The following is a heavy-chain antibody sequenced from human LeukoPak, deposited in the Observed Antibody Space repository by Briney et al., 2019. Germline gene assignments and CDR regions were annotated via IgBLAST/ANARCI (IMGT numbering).Heavy chain of an antibody. V-gene: IGHV4-31*03. D-gene: IGHD6-13*01. CDR2: IYYSGST. Sequence: SETLSLTCTVSGGSISSGGYYWSWIRQHPGRGLEWIGYIYYSGSTCYNPSLKSRVTISADTSKNHFSLTLSSVTAADTAVYYCARARSAAGNFDYRGQGTLVTVSS. J-gene: IGHJ4*02. CDR1: GGSISSGGYY. CDR3: ARARSAAGNFDY.